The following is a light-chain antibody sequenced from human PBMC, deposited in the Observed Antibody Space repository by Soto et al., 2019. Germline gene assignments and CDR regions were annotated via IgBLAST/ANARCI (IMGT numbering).Light chain of an antibody. Sequence: QSVLTQPASVSGSPGQSITISCTGTSSDIGGYDSVSWYQQYRGKAPKLMIYDVSNRPSGVSNRFSGSKSGNTASLTISGLQAEDEADYYCTSYTSSTTRVVFGGGTKVTVL. J-gene: IGLJ2*01. CDR3: TSYTSSTTRVV. V-gene: IGLV2-14*01. CDR1: SSDIGGYDS. CDR2: DVS.